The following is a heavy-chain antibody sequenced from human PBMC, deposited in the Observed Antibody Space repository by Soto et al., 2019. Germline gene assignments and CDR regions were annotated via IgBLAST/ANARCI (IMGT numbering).Heavy chain of an antibody. CDR3: AKAGYDYIWGSYRPDAFDI. D-gene: IGHD3-16*02. J-gene: IGHJ3*02. Sequence: GGSLRLSCAASGFTFSSYAMSWVRQAPGKGLEWVSAISGSGGSTYYADSVKGRFTISRDNSKNTLYLQMNSLRAEDTAVYYCAKAGYDYIWGSYRPDAFDIWGQGTMVTVSS. CDR2: ISGSGGST. V-gene: IGHV3-23*01. CDR1: GFTFSSYA.